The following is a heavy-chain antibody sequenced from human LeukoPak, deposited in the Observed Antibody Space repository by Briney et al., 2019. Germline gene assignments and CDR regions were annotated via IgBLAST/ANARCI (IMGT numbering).Heavy chain of an antibody. D-gene: IGHD6-13*01. J-gene: IGHJ6*02. CDR1: GYIFTSYD. CDR3: ARGHSSSWFTLGYYYGMDV. V-gene: IGHV1-8*01. CDR2: MNPNSGNT. Sequence: ASVKVSCKASGYIFTSYDINWVRQATGQGLEWMGWMNPNSGNTGYAQKFQGRVTMTRNTSISTAYMELSSLRSEDTAVYYCARGHSSSWFTLGYYYGMDVWGQGTTVTVSS.